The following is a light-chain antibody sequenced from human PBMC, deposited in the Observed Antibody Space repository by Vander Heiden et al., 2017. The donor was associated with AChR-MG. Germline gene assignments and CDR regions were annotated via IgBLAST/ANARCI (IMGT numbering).Light chain of an antibody. CDR3: QQYKTYPWT. V-gene: IGKV1-5*01. Sequence: DIQMTQSPSTLSSSVGERVTITCRASENIRTWLAWYQQKPGNAPKLLIYDASSLKSGVPSRFRGSGSGTEFTLTITSLQPDDFATYYCQQYKTYPWTFDQGTKVEIK. CDR1: ENIRTW. J-gene: IGKJ1*01. CDR2: DAS.